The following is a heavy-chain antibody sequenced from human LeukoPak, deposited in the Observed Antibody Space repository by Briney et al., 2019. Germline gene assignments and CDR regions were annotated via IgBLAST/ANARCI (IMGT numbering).Heavy chain of an antibody. D-gene: IGHD3-9*01. J-gene: IGHJ4*02. CDR2: ISAYNGNT. CDR3: ARAQNYDILTGYSY. CDR1: GYTFPSYG. Sequence: ASVKVSCKASGYTFPSYGISWVRQAPGQGIEWMGWISAYNGNTNYAQKLQGRVTMTTDTSTSTAYMELRSLRSDDTAVYYCARAQNYDILTGYSYWGQGTLVTVSS. V-gene: IGHV1-18*01.